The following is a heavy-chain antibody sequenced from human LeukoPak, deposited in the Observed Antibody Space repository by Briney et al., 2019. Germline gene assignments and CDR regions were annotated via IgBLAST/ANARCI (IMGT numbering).Heavy chain of an antibody. J-gene: IGHJ4*02. D-gene: IGHD4-17*01. CDR1: GGTFSSYA. CDR3: ARYGDFGFDY. V-gene: IGHV1-69*05. Sequence: SVKVSCKASGGTFSSYAISWVRQAPGQGLEWVGRIIPIFGTANYAQKFQGRVTITTDESTSTAYMELSSLRSEDTAVYYCARYGDFGFDYWGQGTLVTVSS. CDR2: IIPIFGTA.